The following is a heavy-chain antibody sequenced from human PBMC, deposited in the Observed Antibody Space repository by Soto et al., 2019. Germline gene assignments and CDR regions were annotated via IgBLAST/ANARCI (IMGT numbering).Heavy chain of an antibody. CDR1: GYTFPSYG. CDR3: ARVFGANAEGDFDY. J-gene: IGHJ4*02. CDR2: ISAYNGNT. V-gene: IGHV1-18*01. D-gene: IGHD2-15*01. Sequence: ASVKVSCKASGYTFPSYGISWVRQAPGQGLEWMGWISAYNGNTNYAQKLQGRVTMTTDTSTSTAYMELRSLRSDDTAVYYCARVFGANAEGDFDYWGQGTLVTVSS.